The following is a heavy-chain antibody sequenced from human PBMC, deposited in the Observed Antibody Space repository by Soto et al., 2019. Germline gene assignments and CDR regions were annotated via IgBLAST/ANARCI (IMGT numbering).Heavy chain of an antibody. CDR2: VSASGLNT. V-gene: IGHV3-23*01. CDR3: AKDHKAIFWSGYPPFHY. Sequence: GGSLRLSCAASGFTFSTYAMAWVRQAPGKGLEWVSGVSASGLNTDYADPVKGRFYISRDNSKNTVSLHMNSLRAEDTALYYCAKDHKAIFWSGYPPFHYWGQGTLVTVSS. CDR1: GFTFSTYA. J-gene: IGHJ4*02. D-gene: IGHD3-3*01.